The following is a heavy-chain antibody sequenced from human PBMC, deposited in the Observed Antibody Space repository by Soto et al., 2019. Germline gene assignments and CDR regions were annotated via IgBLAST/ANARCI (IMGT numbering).Heavy chain of an antibody. V-gene: IGHV4-31*03. CDR3: ARSFGDYGAIDY. CDR2: IYYSGST. D-gene: IGHD4-17*01. Sequence: QVQLQESGPGLVKPSQTLSLTFTVSGGSISSGGYYWSWIRQHPGKGLEWIGYIYYSGSTYYNPSLKSRVTISADTSKNQLSLKLNSVTAADTAVYFCARSFGDYGAIDYWGQGTLVTVSS. CDR1: GGSISSGGYY. J-gene: IGHJ4*02.